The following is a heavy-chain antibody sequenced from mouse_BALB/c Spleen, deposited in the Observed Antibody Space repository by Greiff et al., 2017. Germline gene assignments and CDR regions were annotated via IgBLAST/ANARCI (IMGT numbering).Heavy chain of an antibody. V-gene: IGHV2-9*02. D-gene: IGHD2-14*01. CDR3: ARQVRHAMDY. J-gene: IGHJ4*01. CDR1: GFSLTSYG. Sequence: QVQLQQSGPGLVAPSQCLSITCTASGFSLTSYGVHWVRQPPGKGLEWLGVIWAGGSTNYNSALMSRLSTSKDNSKSQVFLQMNSLQTDDTAIYYCARQVRHAMDYWGQGTSVTVSS. CDR2: IWAGGST.